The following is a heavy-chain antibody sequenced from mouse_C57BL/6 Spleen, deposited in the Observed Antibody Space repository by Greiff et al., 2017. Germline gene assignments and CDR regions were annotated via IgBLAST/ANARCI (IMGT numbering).Heavy chain of an antibody. CDR2: IWSGGST. CDR3: ARNPYYYGSSYSYWYFDV. Sequence: VQLQQSGPGLVQPSQSLSITCTVSGFSLTSYGVHWVRQSPGKGLEWLGVIWSGGSTDYNAAFISRLSISKDNSKSQVFFKMNSLQADDTAIYYCARNPYYYGSSYSYWYFDVWGTGTTVTVSS. CDR1: GFSLTSYG. D-gene: IGHD1-1*01. V-gene: IGHV2-2*01. J-gene: IGHJ1*03.